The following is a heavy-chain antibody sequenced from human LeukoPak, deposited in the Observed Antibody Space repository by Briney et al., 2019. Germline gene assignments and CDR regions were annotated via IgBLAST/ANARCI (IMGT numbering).Heavy chain of an antibody. Sequence: GGSLRLSCAASGLTFDDYAMHWVRQAPGKGLEWVPLISGDGGSTYYADSVKGRFTISRDNSKNSLYLQMNSLRTEDTALYYCAKDIWPRGHYYYYMDVWGKGTTVTVSS. V-gene: IGHV3-43*02. D-gene: IGHD3-16*01. CDR3: AKDIWPRGHYYYYMDV. CDR1: GLTFDDYA. J-gene: IGHJ6*03. CDR2: ISGDGGST.